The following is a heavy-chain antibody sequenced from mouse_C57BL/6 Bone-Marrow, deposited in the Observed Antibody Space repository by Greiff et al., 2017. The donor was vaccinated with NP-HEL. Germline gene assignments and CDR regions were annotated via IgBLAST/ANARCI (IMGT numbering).Heavy chain of an antibody. CDR1: GFTFSDYY. J-gene: IGHJ4*01. CDR3: ARPGSSYDYAMDY. V-gene: IGHV5-12*01. Sequence: EVMLVESGGGLVQPGGSLKLSCAASGFTFSDYYMYWVRQTPEKRLEWVAYISNGGGSTYYPDTVKGRFTISRDNAKNTLYLQMSCLKSEDTAMYYCARPGSSYDYAMDYWGQGTSVTVSS. CDR2: ISNGGGST. D-gene: IGHD1-1*01.